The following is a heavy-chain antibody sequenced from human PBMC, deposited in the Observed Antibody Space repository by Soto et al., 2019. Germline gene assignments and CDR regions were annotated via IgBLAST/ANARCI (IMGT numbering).Heavy chain of an antibody. V-gene: IGHV1-8*01. CDR3: ARDRHDYVRRQDDAFDI. J-gene: IGHJ3*02. D-gene: IGHD3-10*02. CDR2: MNPNSGNT. Sequence: ASVKVSCKASGYTFTSYDINWVRQATGQGLEWMGWMNPNSGNTGYAQKFQGRVTMTRNTSISTAYMELRSLRSDDTAVYYCARDRHDYVRRQDDAFDIWGQGTMVTVSS. CDR1: GYTFTSYD.